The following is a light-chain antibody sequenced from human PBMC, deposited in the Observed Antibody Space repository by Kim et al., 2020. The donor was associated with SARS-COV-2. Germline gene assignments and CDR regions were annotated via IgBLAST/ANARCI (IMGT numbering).Light chain of an antibody. V-gene: IGLV3-19*01. CDR2: GKN. J-gene: IGLJ1*01. Sequence: GQTVRSTCQGDSIRSYKACWYQQKPGQAPVLGIYGKNNRPSGIPDRCSGSSSGNTASLTITGAQAEDEADYYCNSRDSSGNHLYVFGTGTKVTVL. CDR1: SIRSYK. CDR3: NSRDSSGNHLYV.